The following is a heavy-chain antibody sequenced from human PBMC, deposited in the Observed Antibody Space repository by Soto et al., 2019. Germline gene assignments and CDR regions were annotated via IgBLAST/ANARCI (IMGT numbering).Heavy chain of an antibody. Sequence: EVQLLESGGGLVQPGGSLRLSCAASGFAFSSYAMSWVRQAPGKGLEWVSAISGSGGSTYYADSVKGRFTISRDNSRNTLYLQMNSLRAEDTAVYHCEKEGHLVCDSNCYFDYWGQGNLVTVSS. CDR3: EKEGHLVCDSNCYFDY. D-gene: IGHD3-22*01. CDR1: GFAFSSYA. CDR2: ISGSGGST. J-gene: IGHJ4*02. V-gene: IGHV3-23*01.